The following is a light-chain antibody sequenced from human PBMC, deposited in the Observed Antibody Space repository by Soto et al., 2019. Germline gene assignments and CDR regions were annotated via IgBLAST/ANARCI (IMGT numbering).Light chain of an antibody. V-gene: IGLV1-40*01. J-gene: IGLJ2*01. CDR2: DNS. CDR1: SSNIGAGYD. Sequence: QAVVTQPPSVSGAPGQRVTISCTGSSSNIGAGYDVHWYQQLPGTAPKLLIYDNSNRPSGVPDRFSGSKSGTSASLAITGLQAEDEADYYCHSYDTSLSHAVFGGGTKLTVL. CDR3: HSYDTSLSHAV.